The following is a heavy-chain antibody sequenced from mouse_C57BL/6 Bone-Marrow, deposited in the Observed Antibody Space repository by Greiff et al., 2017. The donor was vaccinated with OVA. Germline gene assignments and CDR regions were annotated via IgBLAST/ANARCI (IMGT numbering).Heavy chain of an antibody. CDR2: IYPGSGNT. CDR1: GYTFTDYY. J-gene: IGHJ4*01. V-gene: IGHV1-76*01. Sequence: VKLMESGAELVRPGASVKLSCKASGYTFTDYYINWVKQRPGQGLEWIARIYPGSGNTYYNEKFKGKATLTADKSSSTAYMQLSSPTSEDSAVYFCERRGNYSHAMDYWGQGNSVTVSS. D-gene: IGHD6-1*01. CDR3: ERRGNYSHAMDY.